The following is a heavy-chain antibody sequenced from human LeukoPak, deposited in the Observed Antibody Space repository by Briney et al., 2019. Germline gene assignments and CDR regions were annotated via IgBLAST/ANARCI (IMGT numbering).Heavy chain of an antibody. CDR2: MNPNSGNT. CDR1: GYTFTSYD. Sequence: ASVKVSCKASGYTFTSYDINWVRRATGQGLEWMGWMNPNSGNTGYAQKFQGRVTMTRNTSISTAYMELSSLRSEDTAVYYCARRLINYDFWSGFYGMDVWGQGTTVTVSS. J-gene: IGHJ6*02. V-gene: IGHV1-8*01. CDR3: ARRLINYDFWSGFYGMDV. D-gene: IGHD3-3*01.